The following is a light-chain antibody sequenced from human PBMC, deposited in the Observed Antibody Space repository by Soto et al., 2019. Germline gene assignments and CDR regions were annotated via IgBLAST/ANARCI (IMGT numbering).Light chain of an antibody. CDR2: ANT. J-gene: IGLJ2*01. V-gene: IGLV1-40*01. CDR3: QSYDSSLTGVV. Sequence: QSALTQPPSVSGAPGQWVTIPCSGSSSNIGSGYDVHWYQQLPGTAPKLLIYANTNRPSGVPDRFSGSKSGTSASLAIAGLQAEDEADYYCQSYDSSLTGVVFGGGTKLTVL. CDR1: SSNIGSGYD.